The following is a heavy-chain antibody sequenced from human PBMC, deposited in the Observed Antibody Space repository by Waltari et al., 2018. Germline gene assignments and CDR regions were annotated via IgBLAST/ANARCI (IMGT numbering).Heavy chain of an antibody. CDR1: GGSISSGDYY. CDR2: IYYSVIT. CDR3: ARVVFRVSTVITSDFYY. J-gene: IGHJ4*02. Sequence: QVQLQESGPGLVKPSQTLSLTCTVSGGSISSGDYYWSWIRQPPGKGLAWIGYIYYSVITYNNPSLKMRVTISVDPSQNQFSLKLSSVTAADTAVYYCARVVFRVSTVITSDFYYWGQGTLVTVSS. D-gene: IGHD4-17*01. V-gene: IGHV4-30-4*08.